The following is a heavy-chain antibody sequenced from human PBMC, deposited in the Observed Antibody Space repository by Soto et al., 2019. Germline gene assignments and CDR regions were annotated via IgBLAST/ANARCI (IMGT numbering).Heavy chain of an antibody. Sequence: SVKVSCKASGGTFSSYAISWVRQAPGQGLEWMGGIIPIFGTANYAQKFQGRVTITADESTSTAYMELSSLRSEDTAVYYCARATPGDGYNYAHFDYWGQGTLVTVSS. CDR2: IIPIFGTA. D-gene: IGHD5-12*01. CDR1: GGTFSSYA. CDR3: ARATPGDGYNYAHFDY. V-gene: IGHV1-69*13. J-gene: IGHJ4*02.